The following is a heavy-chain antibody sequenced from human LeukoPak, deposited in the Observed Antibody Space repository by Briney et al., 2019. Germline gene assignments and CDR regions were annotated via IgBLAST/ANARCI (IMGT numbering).Heavy chain of an antibody. CDR3: ARDGGNSRVNWFDP. D-gene: IGHD4-23*01. CDR1: GGSISSYY. J-gene: IGHJ5*02. Sequence: SETLSLTCTVSGGSISSYYWSWIRQPAGKGLEWIGRIYTSGSTNYNPSLKSRVTMSVDTSKNQFSLKLSSVTAADTAVYYCARDGGNSRVNWFDPWGQGTLVTVSS. CDR2: IYTSGST. V-gene: IGHV4-4*07.